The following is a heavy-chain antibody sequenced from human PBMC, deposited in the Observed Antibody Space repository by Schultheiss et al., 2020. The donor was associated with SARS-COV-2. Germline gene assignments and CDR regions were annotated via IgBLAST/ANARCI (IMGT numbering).Heavy chain of an antibody. CDR3: AREGLVGGTGQDY. J-gene: IGHJ4*02. CDR1: GFTFSSYA. Sequence: GGSLRLSCAASGFTFSSYAMSWVRQAPGKGLEWVSRINSDGSSTSFADSVKGRFTISRDNAKNTLHLQMNSLRVEDTALYYCAREGLVGGTGQDYWGQGTLVTVSS. CDR2: INSDGSST. D-gene: IGHD3-16*01. V-gene: IGHV3-74*01.